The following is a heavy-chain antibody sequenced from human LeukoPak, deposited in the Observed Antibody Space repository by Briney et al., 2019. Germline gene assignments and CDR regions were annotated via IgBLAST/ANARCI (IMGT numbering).Heavy chain of an antibody. Sequence: GGSLRLSCAASGFTFSSYAMSWVRQAPGKGLEWVSAISGSGGSTYYADSVKGRFTISRDNAKNSLYLQMNSLRAEDTAVYYCASQNDFWSGYYTDSEYFQHWGQGTLVTVSS. CDR3: ASQNDFWSGYYTDSEYFQH. J-gene: IGHJ1*01. D-gene: IGHD3-3*01. CDR1: GFTFSSYA. CDR2: ISGSGGST. V-gene: IGHV3-23*01.